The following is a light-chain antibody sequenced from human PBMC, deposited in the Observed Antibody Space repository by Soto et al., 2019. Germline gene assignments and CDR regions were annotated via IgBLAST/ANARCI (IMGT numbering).Light chain of an antibody. CDR3: QHRSDWPIT. V-gene: IGKV3D-20*02. Sequence: EIVLTQSPGTLSLSPGERATLSCRASQSVSNSFLAWYQQKPGQAPRLLIYGASNRATGIPDRFSGSGSGTDFTLTISSLEPEDFAVYYCQHRSDWPITFGQGTRLEIK. CDR1: QSVSNSF. CDR2: GAS. J-gene: IGKJ5*01.